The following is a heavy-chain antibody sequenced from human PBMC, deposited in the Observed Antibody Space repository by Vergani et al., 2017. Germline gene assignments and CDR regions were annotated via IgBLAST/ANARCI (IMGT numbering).Heavy chain of an antibody. CDR2: IWYDGSNK. J-gene: IGHJ4*02. Sequence: QVQLVESGGGVVQPGRSLRLSCAASGFTFSSYGMHWVRQAPGKGLEWVAVIWYDGSNKYYADSVKGRFTISRDNSKNTLYLQMNSLRAEDTAVYYCARDLLLTPVLDYWGQGTLVTVSS. CDR3: ARDLLLTPVLDY. CDR1: GFTFSSYG. V-gene: IGHV3-33*01. D-gene: IGHD4-23*01.